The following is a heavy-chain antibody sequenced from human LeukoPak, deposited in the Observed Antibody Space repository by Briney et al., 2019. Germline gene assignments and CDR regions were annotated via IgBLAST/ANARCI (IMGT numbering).Heavy chain of an antibody. CDR2: ISGSGGST. CDR1: VFTFSSNA. Sequence: PGGSLRLSRAPSVFTFSSNAMSCGRQAPGKGLEWVSAISGSGGSTYYADSVKGRFTISRDNSKNTLYLQMNSLRAEETAVYYCAKYDSSGDWFDPWGQGNLVTVSS. D-gene: IGHD3-22*01. CDR3: AKYDSSGDWFDP. J-gene: IGHJ5*02. V-gene: IGHV3-23*01.